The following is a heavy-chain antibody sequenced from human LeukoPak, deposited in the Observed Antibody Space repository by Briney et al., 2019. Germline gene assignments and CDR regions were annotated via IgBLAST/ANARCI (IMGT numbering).Heavy chain of an antibody. CDR1: GYTFTSYG. CDR2: ISAYNGNT. Sequence: ASVKVSCKASGYTFTSYGIHWVRQAPGQGLEWMGWISAYNGNTNYAQKLQGRVTMTTDTSTSTAYMELRSLRSDDTAVYYCAGEKGFYSSSSGAFDIWGQGTMVTVSS. J-gene: IGHJ3*02. CDR3: AGEKGFYSSSSGAFDI. V-gene: IGHV1-18*01. D-gene: IGHD6-6*01.